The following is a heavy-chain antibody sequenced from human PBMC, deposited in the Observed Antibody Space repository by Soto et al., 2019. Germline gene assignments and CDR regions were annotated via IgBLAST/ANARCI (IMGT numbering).Heavy chain of an antibody. Sequence: ASETLSLTCAVSGYSISRGYYWGWIRQPPGKGLEWIGSIYHSGSTYCNPSLKSRVTISVDTSKNQFSLKLSSVTAADTAVYYCARAAPGHYYDSSVTRGAFDIWGQGTMVTVSS. V-gene: IGHV4-38-2*01. CDR3: ARAAPGHYYDSSVTRGAFDI. CDR1: GYSISRGYY. J-gene: IGHJ3*02. CDR2: IYHSGST. D-gene: IGHD3-22*01.